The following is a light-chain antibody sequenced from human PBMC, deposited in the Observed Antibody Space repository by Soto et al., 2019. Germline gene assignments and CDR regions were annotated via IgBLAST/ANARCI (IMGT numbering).Light chain of an antibody. V-gene: IGLV2-14*03. CDR2: DVS. J-gene: IGLJ1*01. Sequence: QSALTQPASVSGSLGQSITISCIGTNSDVGSYDYVSWYQQHPGKAPKLMIYDVSNRPSGVSNRFSGSKSGNTASLTISGLQAEDEADYYCNSYTSSSTLYVFGTGTNLTVL. CDR3: NSYTSSSTLYV. CDR1: NSDVGSYDY.